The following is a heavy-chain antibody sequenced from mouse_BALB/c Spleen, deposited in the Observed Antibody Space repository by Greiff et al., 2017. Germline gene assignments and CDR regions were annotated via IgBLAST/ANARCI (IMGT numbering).Heavy chain of an antibody. CDR1: GFTFSDYY. CDR3: ARLESAY. CDR2: ISDGGSYT. J-gene: IGHJ3*01. V-gene: IGHV5-4*02. Sequence: EVMLVESGGGLVKPGGSLKLSCAASGFTFSDYYMYWVRQTPEKRLEWVATISDGGSYTYYPDSVKGRFTISRDNAKNNLYLQMSSLKSEDTAMYYCARLESAYWGQGTLVTVSA.